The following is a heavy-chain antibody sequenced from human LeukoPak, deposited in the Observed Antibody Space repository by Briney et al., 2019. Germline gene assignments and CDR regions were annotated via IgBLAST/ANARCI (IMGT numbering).Heavy chain of an antibody. J-gene: IGHJ6*03. Sequence: PGGSLRLSCAASGFTFSSYSMNWVRQAPGKGLEWVSSISSSSSYIYYADSVKGRFTISRDNAKNSLYPQMNSLRAEDTAVYYCARGDLGDGSGSSYYYMDVWGKGTTVTVSS. CDR1: GFTFSSYS. CDR2: ISSSSSYI. CDR3: ARGDLGDGSGSSYYYMDV. V-gene: IGHV3-21*01. D-gene: IGHD3-10*01.